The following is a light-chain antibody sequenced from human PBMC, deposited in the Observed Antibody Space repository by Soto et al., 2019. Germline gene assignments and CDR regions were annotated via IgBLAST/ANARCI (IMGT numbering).Light chain of an antibody. Sequence: EVVMTQSPATLSVSPGDGAALSCRASQGVGNNLAWYQQKPGQAPRLLVYGASTRASGVPARFSGSGSGTEFTLTISSLGSEDFAIYYCQQYNKWPLTFGQGTRLEIK. CDR3: QQYNKWPLT. CDR1: QGVGNN. CDR2: GAS. J-gene: IGKJ5*01. V-gene: IGKV3-15*01.